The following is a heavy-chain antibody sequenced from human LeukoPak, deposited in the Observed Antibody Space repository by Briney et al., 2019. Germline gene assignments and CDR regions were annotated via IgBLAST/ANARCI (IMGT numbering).Heavy chain of an antibody. Sequence: PSETLSLTCAVSGGSISSNSYYWGWIRQPPGKGLEWIGSIYYSGSTYYNPSLKSRVTISVDTSKNQFSLKLSSVTAADTAVYYCARQLTVTGAYYYYYMDVWGKGTTVTVSS. D-gene: IGHD4-17*01. CDR2: IYYSGST. CDR3: ARQLTVTGAYYYYYMDV. V-gene: IGHV4-39*07. J-gene: IGHJ6*03. CDR1: GGSISSNSYY.